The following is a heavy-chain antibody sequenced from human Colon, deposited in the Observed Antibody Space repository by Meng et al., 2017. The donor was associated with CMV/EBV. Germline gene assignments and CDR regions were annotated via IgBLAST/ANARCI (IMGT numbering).Heavy chain of an antibody. D-gene: IGHD3-10*01. J-gene: IGHJ5*02. CDR2: VFRGGET. CDR1: GLTFTKNT. V-gene: IGHV3-66*02. Sequence: ASGLTFTKNTIHWVRQAQGKGLGWILVVFRGGETYYADSLKGRFIISRDNSNNTVYLHLNGLRSEDTAVYYCAKDLGSWGPPFFTDLWGQGTLVTVSS. CDR3: AKDLGSWGPPFFTDL.